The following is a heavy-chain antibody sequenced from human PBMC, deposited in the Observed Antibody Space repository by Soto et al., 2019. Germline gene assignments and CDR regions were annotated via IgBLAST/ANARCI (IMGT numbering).Heavy chain of an antibody. D-gene: IGHD3-10*01. J-gene: IGHJ4*02. CDR1: GGTCKSFT. CDR3: AVCHMRLIWFGETLSF. Sequence: SVKVSGKASGGTCKSFTVTWVRQAPGQGLEWMGGIIPIFETANYAQKFQDRVTITADESTSTVYMELSSLRSEDTAVYYCAVCHMRLIWFGETLSFWGQGTPVTVSS. CDR2: IIPIFETA. V-gene: IGHV1-69*13.